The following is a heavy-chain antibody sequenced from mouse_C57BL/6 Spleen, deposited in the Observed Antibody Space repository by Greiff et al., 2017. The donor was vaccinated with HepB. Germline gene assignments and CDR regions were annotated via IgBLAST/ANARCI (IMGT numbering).Heavy chain of an antibody. CDR1: GYTFTSYW. CDR2: IDPSDSET. J-gene: IGHJ4*01. V-gene: IGHV1-52*01. Sequence: VQLQQPGAELVRPGSSVKLSCKASGYTFTSYWMHWVKQRPIQGLEWIGNIDPSDSETHYNQKFKDKATLTVDKSSSTAYMQLSSLTSEDSAVYYCARSGLDPDYAMDYWGQGTSVTVSS. D-gene: IGHD3-1*01. CDR3: ARSGLDPDYAMDY.